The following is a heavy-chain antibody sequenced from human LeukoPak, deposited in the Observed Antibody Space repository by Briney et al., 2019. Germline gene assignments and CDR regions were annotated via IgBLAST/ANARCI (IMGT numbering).Heavy chain of an antibody. J-gene: IGHJ4*02. CDR2: ISWNSGSI. D-gene: IGHD6-19*01. CDR1: GFTFDDYA. V-gene: IGHV3-9*01. Sequence: GGSLRLSCAASGFTFDDYAMHWVRQAPGKGLEWVSGISWNSGSIGYADSVKGRFTISRDNAKNSLYLQMNSLRAEDTALYYCAKDMGPYSSGWYDYWGQGTLVTVSS. CDR3: AKDMGPYSSGWYDY.